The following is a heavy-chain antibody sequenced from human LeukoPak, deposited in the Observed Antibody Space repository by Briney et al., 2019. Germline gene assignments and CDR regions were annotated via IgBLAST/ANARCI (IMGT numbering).Heavy chain of an antibody. J-gene: IGHJ4*02. V-gene: IGHV4-59*01. CDR1: GASISSYY. CDR3: TTYIWGRHFEY. CDR2: IYYNGDT. D-gene: IGHD3-16*01. Sequence: SETLSLTCTVSGASISSYYWNWIRRAPGKGLEWIGYIYYNGDTNYSPSLRSRVTLSLDTSKNQFSLHLSSVTAADTAVYYCTTYIWGRHFEYWGQGTLVTVSS.